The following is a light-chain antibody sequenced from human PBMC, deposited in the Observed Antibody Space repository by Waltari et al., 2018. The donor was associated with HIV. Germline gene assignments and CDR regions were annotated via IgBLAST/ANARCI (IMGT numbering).Light chain of an antibody. V-gene: IGLV3-25*03. CDR1: ALPNKY. CDR2: KDS. J-gene: IGLJ3*02. Sequence: SYELTQPPSVSVSPGQTASITCSGDALPNKYAYWYQQKPGQAPVLMIYKDSERPSGIPERFSASSSGTTVTLTISGVQAEDEADYYCQSADSSNTWVFGGGTKLTVL. CDR3: QSADSSNTWV.